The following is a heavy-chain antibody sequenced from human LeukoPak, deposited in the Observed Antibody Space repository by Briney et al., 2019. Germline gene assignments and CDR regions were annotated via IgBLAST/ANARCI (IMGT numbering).Heavy chain of an antibody. CDR1: GGSVSSGSCF. CDR2: IHYSGRT. CDR3: ARLSGYRKGAFDI. Sequence: SETLSLTCTVSGGSVSSGSCFWSWIRQPPGKGLEWIGYIHYSGRTNYNPSLESRVTISADTSKNQFSLKLNSVTAADTAVYYCARLSGYRKGAFDIWGQGTMVTVSS. V-gene: IGHV4-61*01. D-gene: IGHD3-22*01. J-gene: IGHJ3*02.